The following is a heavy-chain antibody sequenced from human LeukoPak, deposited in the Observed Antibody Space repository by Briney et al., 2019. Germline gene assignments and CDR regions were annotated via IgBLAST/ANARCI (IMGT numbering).Heavy chain of an antibody. CDR3: ARELSDYSTTRGFYYYMDV. CDR2: FDSEEYDT. V-gene: IGHV1-24*01. J-gene: IGHJ6*03. CDR1: GYTLTALA. D-gene: IGHD2/OR15-2a*01. Sequence: ASVKVSCKVSGYTLTALALHWVRQAPGKGFEWIGGFDSEEYDTIYAQKFQGRVTMTEDTSTDTAYMQLNSLSFEDTAVYYCARELSDYSTTRGFYYYMDVWGKGTTVTVSS.